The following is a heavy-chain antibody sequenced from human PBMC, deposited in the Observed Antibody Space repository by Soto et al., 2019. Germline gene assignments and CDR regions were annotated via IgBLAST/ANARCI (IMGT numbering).Heavy chain of an antibody. Sequence: QVQLVETGGGLVKPGGSLRLSCAASGLTFSDYYMSWIRQAPGKGLEWVSYISSGASTRHYAASVKGRFTISRDNAKNSLYLQMNSLRVEDTAVYYCARKVGYKVATIGAFDYWGQGTLVTVSS. D-gene: IGHD5-12*01. CDR1: GLTFSDYY. CDR2: ISSGASTR. V-gene: IGHV3-11*01. J-gene: IGHJ4*02. CDR3: ARKVGYKVATIGAFDY.